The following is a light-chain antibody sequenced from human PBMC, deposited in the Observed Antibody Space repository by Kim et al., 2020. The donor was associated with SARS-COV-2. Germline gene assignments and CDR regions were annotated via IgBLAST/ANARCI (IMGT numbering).Light chain of an antibody. CDR2: GNS. V-gene: IGLV1-40*01. CDR3: QSYDSSLSGSYV. CDR1: SSNIGAGYD. J-gene: IGLJ1*01. Sequence: LTISCNGSSSNIGAGYDVHWYQQLPGTAPKLLIYGNSNRPSGVPDRFSGSKSGTSASLAITGLQAEDEADYYCQSYDSSLSGSYVFGTGTKVTVL.